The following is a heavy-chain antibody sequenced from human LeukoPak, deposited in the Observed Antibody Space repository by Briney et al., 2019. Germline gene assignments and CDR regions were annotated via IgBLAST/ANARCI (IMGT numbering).Heavy chain of an antibody. Sequence: GESLKISCKGSGYSFTSYWIGWVRQMPGKGLEWMGIIYPGDSDTRYSPSFQGQVTISADKSISTAYLQWSSLKASDTAMYYCARSELDITMVRGELYYFDYWGQGTLVTVSS. CDR1: GYSFTSYW. D-gene: IGHD3-10*01. J-gene: IGHJ4*02. V-gene: IGHV5-51*01. CDR3: ARSELDITMVRGELYYFDY. CDR2: IYPGDSDT.